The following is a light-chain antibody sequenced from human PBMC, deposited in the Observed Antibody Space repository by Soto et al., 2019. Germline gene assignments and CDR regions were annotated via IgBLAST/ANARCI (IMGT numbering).Light chain of an antibody. V-gene: IGLV2-14*01. Sequence: QSVLTQPASVSGSPGQSITISCTGTSSDVGAYNYVSWYQQHPGKVPKLIIYDVINRPSGVPSRFSGSKSVNTASLTISGLQAEDEADYYCTSYTSSVTLVFGGGNKLTVL. J-gene: IGLJ3*02. CDR3: TSYTSSVTLV. CDR2: DVI. CDR1: SSDVGAYNY.